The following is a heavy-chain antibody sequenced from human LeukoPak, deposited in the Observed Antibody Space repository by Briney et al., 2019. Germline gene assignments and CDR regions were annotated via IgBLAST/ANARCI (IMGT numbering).Heavy chain of an antibody. D-gene: IGHD3-22*01. Sequence: SETLSLTCTVSGGSVSSGSYYWSWIRQPPGKGLEWIGEINHSGSTNYNPSLKSRVTISVDTSKNQFSLKLSSVTAADTAVYYCARGAPTYYYDSSGYYYPISHYYYYGMDVWGQGTTVTVSS. J-gene: IGHJ6*02. CDR2: INHSGST. CDR3: ARGAPTYYYDSSGYYYPISHYYYYGMDV. CDR1: GGSVSSGSYY. V-gene: IGHV4-39*07.